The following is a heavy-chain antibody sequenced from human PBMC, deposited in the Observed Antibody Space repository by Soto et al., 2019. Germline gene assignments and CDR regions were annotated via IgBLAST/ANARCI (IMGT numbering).Heavy chain of an antibody. CDR2: IYYSGST. V-gene: IGHV4-39*01. CDR3: ARRGSEAAREPYYYGMDV. Sequence: PSETLSLTCTVSGGSISSNSYYWGRIRQPPGKGLEWIGSIYYSGSTYYNPSLKSRVTISVDTSKNQFSLKLSSVTAADTAVYYCARRGSEAAREPYYYGMDVWGQGTTVTVSS. D-gene: IGHD6-6*01. J-gene: IGHJ6*02. CDR1: GGSISSNSYY.